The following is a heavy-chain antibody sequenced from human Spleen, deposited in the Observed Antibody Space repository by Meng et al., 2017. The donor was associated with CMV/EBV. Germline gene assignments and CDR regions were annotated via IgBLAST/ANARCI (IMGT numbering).Heavy chain of an antibody. J-gene: IGHJ4*02. CDR3: ARGPLIVGPTQGSFDY. CDR1: GDSISNFY. Sequence: SETLSLTCTVSGDSISNFYWSWIRQAPGRGLEWIGYIHSSGNTYYNPSVKTRVSISVDTSKKQFSLHLTSVTAADTAVYYCARGPLIVGPTQGSFDYWGQGILVTVSS. V-gene: IGHV4-59*01. D-gene: IGHD1-26*01. CDR2: IHSSGNT.